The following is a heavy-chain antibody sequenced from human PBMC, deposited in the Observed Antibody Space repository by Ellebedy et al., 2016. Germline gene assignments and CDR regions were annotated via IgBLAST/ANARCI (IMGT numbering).Heavy chain of an antibody. CDR2: MYSGGLS. J-gene: IGHJ3*02. V-gene: IGHV3-53*01. CDR1: GFTVTDNY. CDR3: ATRHYGTYNI. Sequence: GESLKISCAASGFTVTDNYMTWVRQAPGKGLEWVSVMYSGGLSYYADSVKGRFTISRDGSKNTLYLQMNSLRPEDTAMYYCATRHYGTYNIWGRGTVVTVSS. D-gene: IGHD3-16*01.